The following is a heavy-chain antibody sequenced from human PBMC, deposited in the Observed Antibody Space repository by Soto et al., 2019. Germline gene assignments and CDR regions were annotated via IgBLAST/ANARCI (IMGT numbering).Heavy chain of an antibody. V-gene: IGHV3-72*01. Sequence: EVQLVESGGGWVEPGGSLRLSCAASGFIFSDHYMEWVRQATGKGLEWIGRVRDKANGYTTEYAASVRGRFTVSRDDSKNSLHLQMNSLQIEDTAMYYRVRILASGGTYNIDYWGQGTPVTVSS. CDR1: GFIFSDHY. J-gene: IGHJ4*02. CDR3: VRILASGGTYNIDY. CDR2: VRDKANGYTT. D-gene: IGHD1-1*01.